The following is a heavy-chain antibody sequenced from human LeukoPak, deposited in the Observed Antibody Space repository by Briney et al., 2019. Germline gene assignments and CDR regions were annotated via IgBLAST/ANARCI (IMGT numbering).Heavy chain of an antibody. CDR3: ARDSALAQAVMFDF. CDR2: IDHSGST. CDR1: GYSISSGYY. V-gene: IGHV4-38-2*02. J-gene: IGHJ4*02. Sequence: SETLSLTGTVSGYSISSGYYWGWIRQPPGKGLELTGSIDHSGSTYYKPSLKSRITISVDTSKNQFSLKLSSVTAADTAVYYCARDSALAQAVMFDFWGQGTLVTASS. D-gene: IGHD6-19*01.